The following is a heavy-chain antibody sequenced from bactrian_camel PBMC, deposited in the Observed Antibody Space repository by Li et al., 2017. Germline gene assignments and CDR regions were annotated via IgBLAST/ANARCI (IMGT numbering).Heavy chain of an antibody. CDR1: EYTGSRYC. D-gene: IGHD2*01. CDR3: ATPVLLLRRCTRYEQYY. Sequence: HVQLVESGGGSVQAGGSLTLSCAASEYTGSRYCMGWFRQAPGKEREKLATIDNYGRTSYADSVKGRFTISEDNAKNTLYLQMNSLRVEDSAMYYCATPVLLLRRCTRYEQYYWDQGTQVTVS. CDR2: IDNYGRT. J-gene: IGHJ4*01. V-gene: IGHV3S55*01.